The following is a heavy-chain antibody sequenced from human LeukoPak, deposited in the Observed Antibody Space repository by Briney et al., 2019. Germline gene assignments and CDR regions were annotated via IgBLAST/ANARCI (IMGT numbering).Heavy chain of an antibody. CDR1: GGTFSSYA. V-gene: IGHV1-69*06. Sequence: ASVKVSCKASGGTFSSYAISWVRQAPGQGLEWMGGIIPIFGTANYAQKFQGRVTITADKSTSTAYMELSSLRSEDTAVYYCAREGYCSGGSCYPKNAFDIWGQGTMVTVSS. CDR3: AREGYCSGGSCYPKNAFDI. J-gene: IGHJ3*02. D-gene: IGHD2-15*01. CDR2: IIPIFGTA.